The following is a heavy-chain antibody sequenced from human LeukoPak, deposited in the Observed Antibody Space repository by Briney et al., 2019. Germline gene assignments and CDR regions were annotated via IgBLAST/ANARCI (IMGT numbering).Heavy chain of an antibody. CDR2: ISAYNGNT. D-gene: IGHD6-13*01. Sequence: ASVKVSCKASGYTFTSYGISWVRQAPGQGLEWMGWISAYNGNTNYAQKLQGRVTMTTDTSTSTAYMELRSLRTEDTAVYYCAKLEQQHYYFDYWGQGTLVTVSS. CDR3: AKLEQQHYYFDY. CDR1: GYTFTSYG. J-gene: IGHJ4*02. V-gene: IGHV1-18*01.